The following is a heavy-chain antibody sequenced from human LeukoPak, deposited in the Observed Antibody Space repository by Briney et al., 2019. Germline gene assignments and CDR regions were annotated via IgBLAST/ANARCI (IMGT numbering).Heavy chain of an antibody. Sequence: ASVKVSXKASGGTFSSYAISWVRQAPGQGLEWMGWISAYNGNTNYAQKLQGRVTMATDTSTSTAYMELRSLRSDDTAVYYCARDSGRIQLWSDLDYWGQGTLVTVSS. V-gene: IGHV1-18*01. D-gene: IGHD5-18*01. CDR3: ARDSGRIQLWSDLDY. CDR2: ISAYNGNT. CDR1: GGTFSSYA. J-gene: IGHJ4*02.